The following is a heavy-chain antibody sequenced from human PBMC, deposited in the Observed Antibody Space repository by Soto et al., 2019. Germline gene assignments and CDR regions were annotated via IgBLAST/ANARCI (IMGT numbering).Heavy chain of an antibody. D-gene: IGHD4-17*01. CDR3: ARSRRTTVTSPLFDY. Sequence: ASVKVSCKASGYTFTSYGISWVRQAPGQGLEWMGWISAYNGNTNYAQKLQGRVTMTTDTSTSTAYMELRSLRSDDTAVYYCARSRRTTVTSPLFDYWGQGTLVPVSS. CDR2: ISAYNGNT. V-gene: IGHV1-18*01. CDR1: GYTFTSYG. J-gene: IGHJ4*02.